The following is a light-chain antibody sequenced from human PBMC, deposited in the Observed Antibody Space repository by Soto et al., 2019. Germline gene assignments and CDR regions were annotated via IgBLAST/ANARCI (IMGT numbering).Light chain of an antibody. J-gene: IGLJ1*01. V-gene: IGLV1-44*01. CDR3: SSYTSSSLYV. CDR2: NNY. CDR1: RTNIGSNT. Sequence: QLVLTQPPSASGTPGQRVTISCSGSRTNIGSNTVNWYQQLPGTAPSLLIYNNYYRPSGVTDRISASKSGTSASLAISGLQSEDEADYYCSSYTSSSLYVFGTGTKLTVL.